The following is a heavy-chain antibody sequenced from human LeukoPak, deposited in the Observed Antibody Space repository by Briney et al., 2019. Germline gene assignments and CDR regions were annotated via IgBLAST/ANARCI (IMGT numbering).Heavy chain of an antibody. V-gene: IGHV4-31*03. CDR1: GGSISSGGYY. CDR3: ARYCTNGVCYNDAFDI. D-gene: IGHD2-8*01. Sequence: SETLSLTCTVSGGSISSGGYYWSWIRQHPGKGLEWIGYIYYSGSTYYNPSLKSRVTISVDTSKNQFSLKLSSVTAADTAVYYRARYCTNGVCYNDAFDIWGQGTMVTVSS. CDR2: IYYSGST. J-gene: IGHJ3*02.